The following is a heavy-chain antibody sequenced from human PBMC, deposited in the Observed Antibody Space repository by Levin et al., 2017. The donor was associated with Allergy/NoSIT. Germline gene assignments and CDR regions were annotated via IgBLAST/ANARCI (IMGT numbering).Heavy chain of an antibody. V-gene: IGHV3-23*01. J-gene: IGHJ4*02. Sequence: GGSLRLSCAASGFTFSSYAMNWVRQAPGKGLEWVSTISGSGVSTYYADSVKGRFTISRDNSRNTLYLQMNSLRAEDTAIYYCAKDSPSIGLTGYFDYWGQGTLVTVSS. CDR3: AKDSPSIGLTGYFDY. CDR1: GFTFSSYA. D-gene: IGHD6-19*01. CDR2: ISGSGVST.